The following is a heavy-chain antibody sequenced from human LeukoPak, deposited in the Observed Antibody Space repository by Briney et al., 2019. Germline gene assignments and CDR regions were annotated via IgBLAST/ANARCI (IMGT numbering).Heavy chain of an antibody. CDR1: GFTFSSYG. Sequence: PGRSLRLSCAASGFTFSSYGMHWVRQAPGKGLEWVAVIWYDGSNKYYADSVKGRFTISRDNSKNTLYLQMNSLRAEDTAVYYCAKSSLGVPAAMVYAFDIWGQGTMVTVSS. J-gene: IGHJ3*02. CDR3: AKSSLGVPAAMVYAFDI. CDR2: IWYDGSNK. V-gene: IGHV3-33*06. D-gene: IGHD2-2*01.